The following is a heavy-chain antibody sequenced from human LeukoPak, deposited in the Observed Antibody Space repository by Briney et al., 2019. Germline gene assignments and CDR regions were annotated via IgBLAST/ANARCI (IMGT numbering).Heavy chain of an antibody. CDR2: IGYDGSKM. CDR1: GFTFSSYG. CDR3: AKDNRNYYIDY. Sequence: GGPLRLSCAASGFTFSSYGMHWVRQAPGKGLEWVAFIGYDGSKMYYVDSVKGRFTISRDNSENTLYLQMNSLRTEDTALYYCAKDNRNYYIDYWGQGTLVTVSS. V-gene: IGHV3-30*02. J-gene: IGHJ4*02. D-gene: IGHD3-10*01.